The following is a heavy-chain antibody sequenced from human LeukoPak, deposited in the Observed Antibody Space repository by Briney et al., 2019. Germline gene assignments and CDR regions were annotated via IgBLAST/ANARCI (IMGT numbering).Heavy chain of an antibody. CDR1: GFTFNSYS. V-gene: IGHV3-48*01. CDR2: ISFSSNTI. Sequence: GGSLRLSCAASGFTFNSYSMNWVRQAPGKGLEWVSYISFSSNTIYYADSVKGRFTISRDNAKNSLYLQMNSLRAEDTAVYYCARDLSDYGATRFDYWGQGTLVTVSS. J-gene: IGHJ4*02. CDR3: ARDLSDYGATRFDY. D-gene: IGHD4/OR15-4a*01.